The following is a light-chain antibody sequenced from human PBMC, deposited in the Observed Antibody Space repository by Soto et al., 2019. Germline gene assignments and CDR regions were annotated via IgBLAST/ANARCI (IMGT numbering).Light chain of an antibody. J-gene: IGKJ4*01. Sequence: EIVMTQSRATLSVSPGERATLSCRASQSVSSNLAWYQQNPGQSPKRLIYGATTGATCIPARFSGSGSGTEFTLAVNNLQSEDFAVYYCQQYNNWPPLTFAGGTKVDIK. CDR1: QSVSSN. V-gene: IGKV3-15*01. CDR3: QQYNNWPPLT. CDR2: GAT.